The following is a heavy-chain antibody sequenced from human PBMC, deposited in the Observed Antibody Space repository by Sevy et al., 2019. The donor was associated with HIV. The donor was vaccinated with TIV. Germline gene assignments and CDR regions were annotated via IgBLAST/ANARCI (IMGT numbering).Heavy chain of an antibody. V-gene: IGHV4-4*07. CDR1: GGSISSYY. CDR2: IYTSGGT. J-gene: IGHJ3*02. D-gene: IGHD3-22*01. CDR3: ARDSYYDSSGYYAVQDAFDI. Sequence: SETLSLTCTVSGGSISSYYWSWIRQPAGKGLEWIGRIYTSGGTNYNPSLKSRVTMSVDTSKNQFSLKLSSVTAADTAVYYCARDSYYDSSGYYAVQDAFDIWGQRTMVTVSS.